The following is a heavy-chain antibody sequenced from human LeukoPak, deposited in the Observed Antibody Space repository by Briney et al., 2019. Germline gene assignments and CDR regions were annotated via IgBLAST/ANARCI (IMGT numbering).Heavy chain of an antibody. D-gene: IGHD3-9*01. CDR3: ARLYNYDILTGYYKVWWFDP. Sequence: SETLSLTCTVSGGSISTYYWSWIRQPPGKGLEWIGYIYYSGNTNYNTSLKSRLTISVDTSNNQFSLKLSSVTAADTAVYYCARLYNYDILTGYYKVWWFDPWGQGTLVTVSS. CDR1: GGSISTYY. V-gene: IGHV4-59*01. CDR2: IYYSGNT. J-gene: IGHJ5*02.